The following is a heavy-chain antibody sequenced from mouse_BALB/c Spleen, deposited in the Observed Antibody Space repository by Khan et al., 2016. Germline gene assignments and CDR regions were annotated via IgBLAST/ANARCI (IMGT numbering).Heavy chain of an antibody. D-gene: IGHD1-1*01. J-gene: IGHJ1*01. CDR2: INTYSGES. V-gene: IGHV9-3-1*01. CDR3: ARYRYYYGSSRYFDV. Sequence: QIQLVQSGPELKKPGKTVKISCKASGYTFTNYGMNWVKQAPGEGLMWMGWINTYSGESTYADDFKGRFAFSLETSANTAYLQINNLKNEDTATXYCARYRYYYGSSRYFDVWGAGTTVTVSS. CDR1: GYTFTNYG.